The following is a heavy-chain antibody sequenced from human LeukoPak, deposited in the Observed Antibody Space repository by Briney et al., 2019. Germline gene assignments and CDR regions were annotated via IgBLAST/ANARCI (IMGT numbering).Heavy chain of an antibody. CDR1: GFTVSSNY. CDR2: LYSGGST. J-gene: IGHJ6*02. D-gene: IGHD6-25*01. V-gene: IGHV3-53*01. Sequence: GGSLRLSCAAPGFTVSSNYMSWVRQAPGKGLEWVSVLYSGGSTYYADSVKGRFTISRDNSKNTLYLQMNSLRAEDTAVYYCARDSGSGMDVWGQGTTVTVSS. CDR3: ARDSGSGMDV.